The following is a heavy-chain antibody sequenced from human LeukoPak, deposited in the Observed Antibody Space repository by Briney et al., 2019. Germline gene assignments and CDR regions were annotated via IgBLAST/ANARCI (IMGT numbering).Heavy chain of an antibody. V-gene: IGHV3-30*02. D-gene: IGHD2-2*01. CDR2: IRYDGSNK. CDR1: GFTFSSYG. J-gene: IGHJ4*02. Sequence: GGSLRLSCAAYGFTFSSYGMHWVRQAPGKGLEWVAFIRYDGSNKYYADFVKGRFTISRDDSKNTLYLQMNSLRAEDTAVYYCAKEAFVGSSTSCVGYWGQGTLVTVSS. CDR3: AKEAFVGSSTSCVGY.